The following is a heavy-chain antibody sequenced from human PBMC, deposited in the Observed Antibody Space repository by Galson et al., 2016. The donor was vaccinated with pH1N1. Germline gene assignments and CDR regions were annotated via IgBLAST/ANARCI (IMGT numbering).Heavy chain of an antibody. J-gene: IGHJ2*01. Sequence: SVKVSCKASGDIFINYPISWVRQAPGQGLEWMGGIMPIFDKSTYAQKFQGRVTITTDKSTSTTYMVLSSLRSEDTAVYYCARGGGTYYQTYWYFNLWGRGTLVTVAS. V-gene: IGHV1-69*05. CDR1: GDIFINYP. CDR3: ARGGGTYYQTYWYFNL. CDR2: IMPIFDKS. D-gene: IGHD3-22*01.